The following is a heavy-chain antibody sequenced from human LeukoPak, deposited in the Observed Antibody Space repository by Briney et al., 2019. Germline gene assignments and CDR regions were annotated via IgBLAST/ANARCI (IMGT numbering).Heavy chain of an antibody. CDR3: ATPTSIVGATTWDY. D-gene: IGHD1-26*01. CDR2: IIPILGIA. CDR1: GGTFSSYA. J-gene: IGHJ4*02. Sequence: SVKVSCKASGGTFSSYAISWVRQAPGQGLEWMGRIIPILGIANYAQKFQGRVTITADKSTSTAYMELSSLRSEDTAVYYCATPTSIVGATTWDYWGQGTLVTVSS. V-gene: IGHV1-69*04.